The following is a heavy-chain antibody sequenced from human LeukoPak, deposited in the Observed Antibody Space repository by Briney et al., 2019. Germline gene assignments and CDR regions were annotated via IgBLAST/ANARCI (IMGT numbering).Heavy chain of an antibody. CDR2: IYDSGST. V-gene: IGHV4-61*01. CDR1: GGSIISSSHY. D-gene: IGHD5-12*01. Sequence: PSETLSLTCSVSGGSIISSSHYWSWIRQPPGKGLEWIGYIYDSGSTNYNPSLKSRVTISVDTSKNQFSLKLSSVTAADTAVYYCARGGSGYDSFYYYGMDVWGQGTTVTVSS. J-gene: IGHJ6*02. CDR3: ARGGSGYDSFYYYGMDV.